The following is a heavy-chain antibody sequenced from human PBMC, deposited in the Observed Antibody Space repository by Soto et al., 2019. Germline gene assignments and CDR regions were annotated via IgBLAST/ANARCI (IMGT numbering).Heavy chain of an antibody. V-gene: IGHV3-30*18. CDR1: GFTFSSYG. CDR3: AKGRPSFDY. Sequence: GGSLRLSCAASGFTFSSYGMHWVRQAPGKGLEWVAVISYDGSNKYYADSVKGRFTISRDNSKNTLCLQMNSLRAEDTAVYYCAKGRPSFDYWGQGTLVTVSS. CDR2: ISYDGSNK. J-gene: IGHJ4*02.